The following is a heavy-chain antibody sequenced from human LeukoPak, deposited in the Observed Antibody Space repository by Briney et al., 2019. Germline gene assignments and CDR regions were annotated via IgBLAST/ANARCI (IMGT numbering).Heavy chain of an antibody. CDR3: ARVYSFPDSYWNYSPFDY. J-gene: IGHJ4*02. D-gene: IGHD1-7*01. Sequence: ASVKVSCKASGYTFTSYDLNWVRQAPGQGLEWMGWMNPNSGNTGYAQKFQDRVTMTRNTSIGTAYMELSSLRSEDTAVYYCARVYSFPDSYWNYSPFDYWGQGTLVTVSS. V-gene: IGHV1-8*01. CDR1: GYTFTSYD. CDR2: MNPNSGNT.